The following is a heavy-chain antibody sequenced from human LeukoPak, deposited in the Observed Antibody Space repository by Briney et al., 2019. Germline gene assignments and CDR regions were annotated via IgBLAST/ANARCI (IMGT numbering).Heavy chain of an antibody. CDR1: GYTFTSYA. CDR3: ARDPSCSSTSCYEDY. D-gene: IGHD2-2*01. J-gene: IGHJ4*02. Sequence: GASVKVSCKASGYTFTSYAMHWVRQAPGQRLEWMGWINAGNGNTKYSQKFQGRVTMTRDTSISTAYMELSRLRSDDTAVYYCARDPSCSSTSCYEDYWGQETLVTVSS. V-gene: IGHV1-3*01. CDR2: INAGNGNT.